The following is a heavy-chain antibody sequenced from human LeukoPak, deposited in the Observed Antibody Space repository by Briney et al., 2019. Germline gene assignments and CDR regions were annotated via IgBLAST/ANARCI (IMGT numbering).Heavy chain of an antibody. CDR3: AKGALSDDFDY. V-gene: IGHV3-23*01. CDR2: ISGSGGIT. Sequence: GGSLRLSCAASGFTFGSYAMGWVRQAPGKGLEWVSGISGSGGITYYADSVKGRFTISRDNSKNTLYLQMNSLRAEDTAVYYCAKGALSDDFDYWGQGTLVTVSS. CDR1: GFTFGSYA. J-gene: IGHJ4*02. D-gene: IGHD3-10*01.